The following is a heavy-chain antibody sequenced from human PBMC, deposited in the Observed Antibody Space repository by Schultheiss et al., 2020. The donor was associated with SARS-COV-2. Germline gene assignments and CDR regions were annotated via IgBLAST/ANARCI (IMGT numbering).Heavy chain of an antibody. CDR1: GFTFSSYA. V-gene: IGHV3-30-3*01. D-gene: IGHD3-22*01. CDR2: ISYDGSNK. Sequence: GESLKIPCAASGFTFSSYAMHWVRQAPGKGLEWVAVISYDGSNKYYADSVKGRFTISRDNSKNTLYLQMNSLRAEDTAVYYCARDSSGQYYYYGMDVWGQGTTVTVSS. CDR3: ARDSSGQYYYYGMDV. J-gene: IGHJ6*02.